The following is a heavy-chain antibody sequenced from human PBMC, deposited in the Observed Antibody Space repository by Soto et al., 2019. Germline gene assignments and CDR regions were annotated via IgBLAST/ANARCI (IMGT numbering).Heavy chain of an antibody. CDR1: GFTFSSYS. Sequence: GGSLRLSCAASGFTFSSYSMNWVRQAPGKGLEWVSSISSSSSYIYYADSVKGRFTISRDNAKNSLYLQMNSLRAEDTAVYYCARGYETQVVAALGYWGQGTLVTVSS. D-gene: IGHD2-15*01. J-gene: IGHJ4*02. CDR3: ARGYETQVVAALGY. CDR2: ISSSSSYI. V-gene: IGHV3-21*01.